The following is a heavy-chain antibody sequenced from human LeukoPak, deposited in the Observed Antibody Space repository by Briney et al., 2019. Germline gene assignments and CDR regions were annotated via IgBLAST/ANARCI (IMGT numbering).Heavy chain of an antibody. D-gene: IGHD2-2*01. Sequence: GGSLRLSXAASGFTFTVYSMSWVRQAPGKGLEWVANIKRDGSEKYYVDSVKGRFTVSRDNAKNSLYLQMNSLRVEDTAVYYCARVAPAVDLDYWGQGTLVTVSS. CDR3: ARVAPAVDLDY. V-gene: IGHV3-7*01. CDR2: IKRDGSEK. J-gene: IGHJ4*02. CDR1: GFTFTVYS.